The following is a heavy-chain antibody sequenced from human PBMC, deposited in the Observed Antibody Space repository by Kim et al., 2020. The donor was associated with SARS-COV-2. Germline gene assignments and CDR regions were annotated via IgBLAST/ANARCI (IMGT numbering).Heavy chain of an antibody. CDR3: AKAYSSSWYDAFDI. D-gene: IGHD6-13*01. CDR2: IYSGGSST. J-gene: IGHJ3*02. Sequence: GGSLRLSCAASGFTFSSYAMSWVRQAPGKGLEWVSVIYSGGSSTYYADSVKGRFTISRDNSKNTLYLQMNSLRAEDTAVYYCAKAYSSSWYDAFDIWGQGTMVTVSS. CDR1: GFTFSSYA. V-gene: IGHV3-23*03.